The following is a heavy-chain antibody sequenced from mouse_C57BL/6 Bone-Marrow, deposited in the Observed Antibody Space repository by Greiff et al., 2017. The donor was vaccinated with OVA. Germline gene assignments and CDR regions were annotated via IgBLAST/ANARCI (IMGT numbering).Heavy chain of an antibody. J-gene: IGHJ3*01. Sequence: EVQGVESGGDLVKPGGSLKLSCAASGFTFSSYGMSWVRQTPDKRLEWVATISSGGSYTYYPDSVKGRFTISRDNAKNTLYLQMSSLKSEDTAMYYCARGIRRAWFAYWGQGTLVTVSA. CDR3: ARGIRRAWFAY. CDR2: ISSGGSYT. CDR1: GFTFSSYG. D-gene: IGHD2-12*01. V-gene: IGHV5-6*01.